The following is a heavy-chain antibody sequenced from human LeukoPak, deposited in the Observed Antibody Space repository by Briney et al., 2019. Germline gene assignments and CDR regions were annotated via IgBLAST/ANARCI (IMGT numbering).Heavy chain of an antibody. D-gene: IGHD6-13*01. CDR2: IYYRGTT. CDR3: ARVMSSSWYYFDY. Sequence: SETLSLTCTVSGGSISSNSYYWGWIRQPPGKGLEWIGNIYYRGTTYYNPSLKSRVTISVDTSKNQFSLKLTSVTAADTAVYYCARVMSSSWYYFDYWGQGTLVTVSS. J-gene: IGHJ4*02. V-gene: IGHV4-39*07. CDR1: GGSISSNSYY.